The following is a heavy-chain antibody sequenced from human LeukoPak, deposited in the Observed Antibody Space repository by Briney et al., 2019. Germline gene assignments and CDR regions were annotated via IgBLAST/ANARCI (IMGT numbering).Heavy chain of an antibody. D-gene: IGHD1-26*01. CDR1: GGSFSGYF. V-gene: IGHV4-34*01. J-gene: IGHJ3*02. CDR2: INDSGRT. Sequence: PSETLSLTCAVYGGSFSGYFWSWIRQPPGKGLEWIGEINDSGRTNYNPSLKSRVTISVDTSKTQFSLELTSVTAADTVMYSCARNLRGGAKAFDIWGQGTMVTVSS. CDR3: ARNLRGGAKAFDI.